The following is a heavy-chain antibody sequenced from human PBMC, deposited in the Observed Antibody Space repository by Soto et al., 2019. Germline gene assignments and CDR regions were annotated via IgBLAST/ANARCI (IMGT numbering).Heavy chain of an antibody. J-gene: IGHJ4*02. CDR3: ARVNHYDSSGIDY. Sequence: SETLSLTCAVSGGSISIGGYSWSWIRQPPGKGLEWIGYIYHSGSTYYNPSLKSRVTISVDRSKNQFSLKLSSVTAADTAVYYCARVNHYDSSGIDYWGQGTLVTVSS. CDR1: GGSISIGGYS. CDR2: IYHSGST. V-gene: IGHV4-30-2*01. D-gene: IGHD3-22*01.